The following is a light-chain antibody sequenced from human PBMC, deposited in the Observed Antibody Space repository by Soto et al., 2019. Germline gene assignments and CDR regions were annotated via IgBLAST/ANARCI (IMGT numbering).Light chain of an antibody. Sequence: EIVMTQSPATLSVSPGERATLSCRASQSVSSSLAWYQQKPGQAPRLLIYGASTRATGIPARFSGSRSGTEFTLTISSLQSEDFAVYYCQQHNNWPYTFGQGTKLEIK. CDR3: QQHNNWPYT. CDR2: GAS. V-gene: IGKV3-15*01. J-gene: IGKJ2*01. CDR1: QSVSSS.